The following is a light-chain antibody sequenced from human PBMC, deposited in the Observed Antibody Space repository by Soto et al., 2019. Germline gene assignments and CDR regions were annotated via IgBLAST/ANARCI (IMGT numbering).Light chain of an antibody. V-gene: IGKV1-39*01. CDR2: AVS. J-gene: IGKJ1*01. CDR3: QQTYRAPPL. CDR1: QRIGTN. Sequence: DIQMTQSPSSLSASIGDRVTLTCRASQRIGTNLNWYQQRPGKAPTLLIYAVSSLQSGVSSRFSGSGSGTDFTLAINSLQREDLATYYCQQTYRAPPLFGQGTKVEIK.